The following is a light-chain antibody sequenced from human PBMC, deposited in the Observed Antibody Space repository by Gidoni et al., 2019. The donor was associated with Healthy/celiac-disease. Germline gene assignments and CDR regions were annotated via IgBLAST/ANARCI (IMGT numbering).Light chain of an antibody. CDR2: DAS. CDR1: QSVSSY. CDR3: QQRSNWSVFT. J-gene: IGKJ4*01. Sequence: FGLTKPQATLSLSPGERATLSCRASQSVSSYLAWYQQKPGQAPRLLIYDASNRATGIPARFSGSGSGTDFTLTISSLEPEDFAVYYCQQRSNWSVFTFGGGTKVEIK. V-gene: IGKV3-11*01.